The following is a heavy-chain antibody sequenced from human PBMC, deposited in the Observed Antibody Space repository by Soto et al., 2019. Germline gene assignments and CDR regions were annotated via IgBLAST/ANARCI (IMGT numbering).Heavy chain of an antibody. V-gene: IGHV2-5*02. J-gene: IGHJ4*02. Sequence: SGPTLVNPTQTLTLTCTLSGLSLSTSGVGVGWIRQPPGKPLEWLALIFWDDDKRYSPSLSSRLTITKDTSKNQVIFTMTNMDPGDTATFYGAGGAGPETPFFAHGGNEPLVPVS. CDR3: AGGAGPETPFFAH. D-gene: IGHD3-10*01. CDR2: IFWDDDK. CDR1: GLSLSTSGVG.